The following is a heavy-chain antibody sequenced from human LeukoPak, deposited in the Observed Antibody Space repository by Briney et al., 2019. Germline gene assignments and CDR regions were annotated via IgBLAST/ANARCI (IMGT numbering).Heavy chain of an antibody. CDR1: GFTVSNNY. Sequence: GGSLRLSCAASGFTVSNNYMTWVRQAPGKGLEWVSMIFGGSRTDYADSVKGRFTISRHSSENTLFLQMNSLRTEDTAVYYCARRAKTDWFFDYWGPGTRVTVSP. J-gene: IGHJ4*02. CDR2: IFGGSRT. CDR3: ARRAKTDWFFDY. V-gene: IGHV3-53*04. D-gene: IGHD3-9*01.